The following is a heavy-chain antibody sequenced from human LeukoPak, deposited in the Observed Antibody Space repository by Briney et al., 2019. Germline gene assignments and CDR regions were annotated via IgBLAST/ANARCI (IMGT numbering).Heavy chain of an antibody. Sequence: GASVKVSCKASGYTFTSYGISWVRQAPGQGLEWMGWISAYNGNTNYAQKLQGRVTMTTDTSTSTAYMELRSLRSDDTAVYYCARDAERYCSSTSCLNWFDPWGQGTLVTVSS. CDR3: ARDAERYCSSTSCLNWFDP. CDR1: GYTFTSYG. D-gene: IGHD2-2*01. J-gene: IGHJ5*02. CDR2: ISAYNGNT. V-gene: IGHV1-18*01.